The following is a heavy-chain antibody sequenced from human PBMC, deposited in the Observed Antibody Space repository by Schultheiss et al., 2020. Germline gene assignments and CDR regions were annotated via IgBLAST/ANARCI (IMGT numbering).Heavy chain of an antibody. CDR1: GFTFSSYA. CDR2: ISSSSSYI. Sequence: GGSLRLSCAASGFTFSSYAMSWVRQAPGKGLEWVSSISSSSSYIYYADSVKGRFTISRDNAKNSLYLQMNSLKTEATAVYYCTRGWYSSGWYPDFWGQGTLVTVSS. D-gene: IGHD6-19*01. V-gene: IGHV3-21*03. J-gene: IGHJ4*02. CDR3: TRGWYSSGWYPDF.